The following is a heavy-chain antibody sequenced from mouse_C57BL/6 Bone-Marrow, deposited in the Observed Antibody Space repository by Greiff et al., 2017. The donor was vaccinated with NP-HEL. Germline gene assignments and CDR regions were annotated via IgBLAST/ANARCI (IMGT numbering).Heavy chain of an antibody. J-gene: IGHJ4*01. Sequence: VQLQQPGAELVRPGSSVKLSCKASGYTFTSYWMDWVKQRPGQGLEWIGNIYPSDSETHYNQKFKDKATLTVDKSSSTAYMQLSSLTSEDSAVYYCARRGWLRRGMDYWGQGTSVTVSS. CDR3: ARRGWLRRGMDY. CDR1: GYTFTSYW. CDR2: IYPSDSET. D-gene: IGHD2-2*01. V-gene: IGHV1-61*01.